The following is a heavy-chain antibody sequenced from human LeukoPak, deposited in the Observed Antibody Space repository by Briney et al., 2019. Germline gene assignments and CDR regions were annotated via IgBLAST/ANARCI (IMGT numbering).Heavy chain of an antibody. CDR3: ASDLVWYVVVPAAHRFDY. CDR2: IIAYNGNT. D-gene: IGHD2-2*01. Sequence: ASVKVSCKAAGYTFTIYGISLVRQAPGQGLEWMGWIIAYNGNTNNAQKLQGRVTMTTYTSTSTAYMELRSLRSDDTAVYYCASDLVWYVVVPAAHRFDYWRQGTLVSVSS. CDR1: GYTFTIYG. J-gene: IGHJ4*02. V-gene: IGHV1-18*01.